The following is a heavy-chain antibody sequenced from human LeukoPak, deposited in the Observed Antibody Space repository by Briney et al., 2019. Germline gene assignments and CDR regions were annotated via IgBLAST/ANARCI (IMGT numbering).Heavy chain of an antibody. CDR1: GGSIRSSSYY. Sequence: PSETLSLTCTVSGGSIRSSSYYWGWIRQPPGKGLEWIGSIYYSGSTYYNPSLKSRVTIPVDTSKNQFSLKLSSVTATDTAVYYCPRHRGYSYGYYNWFDPWGQGTLVTVSS. V-gene: IGHV4-39*01. CDR2: IYYSGST. CDR3: PRHRGYSYGYYNWFDP. J-gene: IGHJ5*02. D-gene: IGHD5-18*01.